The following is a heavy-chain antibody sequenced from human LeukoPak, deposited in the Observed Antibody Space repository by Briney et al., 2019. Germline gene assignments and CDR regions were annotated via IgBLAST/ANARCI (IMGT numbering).Heavy chain of an antibody. Sequence: GGSLRLSCAASGFTFSSYAMHWVRQAPGKGLEYVSAISSNGGSTYYANSVKGRFTISRDNSKNTVYLQMNSLRAEDTAVYYCGRDERGYYNSSGFYGAIDFWGQGALVTVSS. CDR3: GRDERGYYNSSGFYGAIDF. D-gene: IGHD3-22*01. CDR1: GFTFSSYA. J-gene: IGHJ4*02. CDR2: ISSNGGST. V-gene: IGHV3-64*01.